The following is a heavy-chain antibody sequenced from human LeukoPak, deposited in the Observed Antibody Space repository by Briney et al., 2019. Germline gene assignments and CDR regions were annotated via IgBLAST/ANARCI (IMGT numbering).Heavy chain of an antibody. V-gene: IGHV4-61*08. D-gene: IGHD6-6*01. CDR1: GGSISSGGYY. Sequence: SETLSLTCTVSGGSISSGGYYWSWIRQHPGKGLEWIGYIYYSGSTNYNPSLKSRVTISVDTSKNQFSLKLSSVTAADTAVYYCARHVPPYSSSSGARTRVGWFDPWGQGTLVTVSS. J-gene: IGHJ5*02. CDR3: ARHVPPYSSSSGARTRVGWFDP. CDR2: IYYSGST.